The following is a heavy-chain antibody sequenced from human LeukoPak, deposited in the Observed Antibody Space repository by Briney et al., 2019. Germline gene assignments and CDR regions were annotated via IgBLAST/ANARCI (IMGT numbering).Heavy chain of an antibody. CDR2: LYSNGDT. V-gene: IGHV3-66*01. CDR1: GLTVTNNY. D-gene: IGHD4-17*01. Sequence: GGSLRLSCAASGLTVTNNYWHWVRQPPGKGPEWISILYSNGDTKYADSVKGRFTFSRDNSKNTLYLQMNGLRAEDTAVYFCTYGDYPLTYWGQRTLVSVSS. CDR3: TYGDYPLTY. J-gene: IGHJ4*02.